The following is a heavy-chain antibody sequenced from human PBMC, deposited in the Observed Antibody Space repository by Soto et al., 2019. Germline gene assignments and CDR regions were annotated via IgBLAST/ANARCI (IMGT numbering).Heavy chain of an antibody. CDR3: ARGSVVLPGTNAPFAH. J-gene: IGHJ4*02. CDR2: ILPVLGNT. D-gene: IGHD1-26*01. V-gene: IGHV1-69*16. CDR1: GGTFGRYT. Sequence: QVQLVQSGPQVKKPGSSVKVSCTASGGTFGRYTISWVRQAPGQGLEWMGGILPVLGNTNVAQRFQDRLTFTADESTSTAYLELRSLRPEDTAVYYCARGSVVLPGTNAPFAHWGQGILVTVSS.